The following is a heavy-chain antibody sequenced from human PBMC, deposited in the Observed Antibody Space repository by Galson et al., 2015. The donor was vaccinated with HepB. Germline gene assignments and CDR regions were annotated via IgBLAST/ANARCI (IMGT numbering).Heavy chain of an antibody. CDR1: GYTFTSYA. CDR3: ARSSIAARFDY. V-gene: IGHV1-3*01. J-gene: IGHJ4*02. D-gene: IGHD6-6*01. Sequence: SVKVSCKASGYTFTSYAMHWVRQAPGQRLEWMGWINAGNGNTKYSQKFQGRVTITRDTSASTAYMELSSLSSEDTAVYYCARSSIAARFDYWGQGTLVTASS. CDR2: INAGNGNT.